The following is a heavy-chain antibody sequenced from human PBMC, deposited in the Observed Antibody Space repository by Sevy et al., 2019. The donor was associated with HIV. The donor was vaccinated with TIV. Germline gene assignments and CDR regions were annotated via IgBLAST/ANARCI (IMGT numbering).Heavy chain of an antibody. CDR2: FTNSGSTK. D-gene: IGHD4-17*01. Sequence: GGSLRLSCTASGFPFSSYEMNWVRQAPGKGLEWVSYFTNSGSTKYYSDSVKGRFTISRDNAKNSLYLQMNNLRAEDTAVYYCARDLPPSATTVAHFDYWGRGTLVTVSS. CDR1: GFPFSSYE. V-gene: IGHV3-48*03. J-gene: IGHJ4*02. CDR3: ARDLPPSATTVAHFDY.